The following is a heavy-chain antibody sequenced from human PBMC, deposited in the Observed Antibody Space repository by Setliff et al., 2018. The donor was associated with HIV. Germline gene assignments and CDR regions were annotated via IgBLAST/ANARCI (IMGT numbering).Heavy chain of an antibody. J-gene: IGHJ6*02. CDR3: ARDRTVVTPIFNYYNGLDV. CDR1: GFTFSSYA. CDR2: IRQDGSDK. V-gene: IGHV3-7*01. Sequence: GGSLRLSCAASGFTFSSYAMSWVRQAPGKGLEWVANIRQDGSDKYYVDSLRGRFIIFRDNAKNSLYLQINSLRAEDTAVYYCARDRTVVTPIFNYYNGLDVWGQGTTVTV. D-gene: IGHD2-21*02.